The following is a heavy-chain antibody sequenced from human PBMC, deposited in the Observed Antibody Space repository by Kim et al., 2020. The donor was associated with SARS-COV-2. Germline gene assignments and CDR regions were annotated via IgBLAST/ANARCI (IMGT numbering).Heavy chain of an antibody. CDR1: GGTFSSYA. CDR3: ARDPYNWNSKDAFDI. D-gene: IGHD1-7*01. J-gene: IGHJ3*02. V-gene: IGHV1-69*13. Sequence: SVKVSCKASGGTFSSYAISWVRQAPGPGLEWMGGIIPIFGTANYAQKFQGRVTITADESTSTAYMELSSLRSEDTAVYYCARDPYNWNSKDAFDIWGQGTMVTVSS. CDR2: IIPIFGTA.